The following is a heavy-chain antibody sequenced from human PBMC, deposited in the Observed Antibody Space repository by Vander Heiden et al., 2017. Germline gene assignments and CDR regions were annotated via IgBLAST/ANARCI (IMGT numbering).Heavy chain of an antibody. D-gene: IGHD2-15*01. J-gene: IGHJ4*02. Sequence: QVQLQESGPGLVKPSETLSLTCTVHGGALSSSYWSWIRQTAGKTLEWIGRIYTSARTNYNPSLKSRVTMSVDTSKNQFSLKLSSVTAADTAVYYCARDCSGGTFYDGGPDYWGQGTLVTVSS. V-gene: IGHV4-4*07. CDR3: ARDCSGGTFYDGGPDY. CDR1: GGALSSSY. CDR2: IYTSART.